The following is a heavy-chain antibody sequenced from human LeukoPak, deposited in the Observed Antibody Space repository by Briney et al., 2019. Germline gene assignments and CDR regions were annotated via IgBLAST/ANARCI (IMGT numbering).Heavy chain of an antibody. Sequence: ASVKVSCKPSGGTFSIYAISWVRQAPGQGLEWMGGIIPIFGTANYAQKFQGRVTITADKSTSTAYMELSSLRSEDTAMYYCARVGSRHCSSTSCFDYWGQGTLVTVSS. CDR3: ARVGSRHCSSTSCFDY. D-gene: IGHD2-2*01. CDR2: IIPIFGTA. V-gene: IGHV1-69*06. J-gene: IGHJ4*02. CDR1: GGTFSIYA.